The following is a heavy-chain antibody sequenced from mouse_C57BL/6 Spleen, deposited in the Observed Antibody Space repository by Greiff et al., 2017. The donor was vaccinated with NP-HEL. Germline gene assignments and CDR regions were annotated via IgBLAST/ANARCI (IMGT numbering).Heavy chain of an antibody. V-gene: IGHV5-16*01. CDR1: GFTFSDYY. CDR2: INYDGSST. Sequence: EVKLMESEGGLVQPGSSMKLSCTASGFTFSDYYMAWVRQVPEKGLEWVANINYDGSSTYYLDSLKSRFIISRDNAKNILYLQMSSLKSEDTATYYCARVYGYDLYYFDYWGQGTTLTVSS. J-gene: IGHJ2*01. D-gene: IGHD2-2*01. CDR3: ARVYGYDLYYFDY.